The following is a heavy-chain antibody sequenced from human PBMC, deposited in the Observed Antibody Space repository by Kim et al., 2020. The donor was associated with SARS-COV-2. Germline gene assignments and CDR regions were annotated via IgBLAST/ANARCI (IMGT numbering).Heavy chain of an antibody. Sequence: GGSLRLSCAASGFTFDDYGMSWVRQAPGKGLEWVSGINWNGGSTGYADSVKGRFTISRDNAKNSLYLQMNSLRAEDTALYHCARGLGHDGDYEGSWFDPWGQGTLVTVSS. CDR2: INWNGGST. J-gene: IGHJ5*02. V-gene: IGHV3-20*01. CDR3: ARGLGHDGDYEGSWFDP. CDR1: GFTFDDYG. D-gene: IGHD4-17*01.